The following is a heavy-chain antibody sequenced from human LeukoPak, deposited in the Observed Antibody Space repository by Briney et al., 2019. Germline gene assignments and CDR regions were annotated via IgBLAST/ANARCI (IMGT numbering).Heavy chain of an antibody. CDR3: ARGTLGGSGSYSTFDY. J-gene: IGHJ4*02. CDR2: IIPIFGTA. V-gene: IGHV1-69*05. CDR1: GGTFSSYA. D-gene: IGHD3-10*01. Sequence: GASVKVSCKASGGTFSSYAISWVRQAPGQGLEWMGGIIPIFGTANYAQKFQGRVTMTTDTSTSTAYMELRSLRSDDTAVYYCARGTLGGSGSYSTFDYWGQGTLVTVSS.